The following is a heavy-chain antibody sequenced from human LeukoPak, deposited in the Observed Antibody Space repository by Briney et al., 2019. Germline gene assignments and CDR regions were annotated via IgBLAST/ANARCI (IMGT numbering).Heavy chain of an antibody. J-gene: IGHJ4*02. CDR2: IYTSGST. V-gene: IGHV4-61*02. D-gene: IGHD3-9*01. Sequence: SETLSLTCTVSGGSISSGSYYWSWIRQPAGKGLEWIGRIYTSGSTNYNPSLRSRVTISVDTSKNQFSLKLSSVTAADTAVYYCARSYLTGYSLGYWGQGTLVTVSS. CDR1: GGSISSGSYY. CDR3: ARSYLTGYSLGY.